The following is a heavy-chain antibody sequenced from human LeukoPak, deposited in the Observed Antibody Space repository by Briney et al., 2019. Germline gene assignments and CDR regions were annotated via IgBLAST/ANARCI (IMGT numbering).Heavy chain of an antibody. J-gene: IGHJ6*03. Sequence: SETLSLTCTVSGGSISSSSYYWGWIRQPPGKGLEWIGSIYYSGSTYYNPSLKSRVTISVDTSKNQFSLKLSSVTAADTAVYYCARLARPGYSSGWYEGYYYYYYMDVWGKGTTVAVSS. CDR1: GGSISSSSYY. CDR2: IYYSGST. D-gene: IGHD6-19*01. V-gene: IGHV4-39*07. CDR3: ARLARPGYSSGWYEGYYYYYYMDV.